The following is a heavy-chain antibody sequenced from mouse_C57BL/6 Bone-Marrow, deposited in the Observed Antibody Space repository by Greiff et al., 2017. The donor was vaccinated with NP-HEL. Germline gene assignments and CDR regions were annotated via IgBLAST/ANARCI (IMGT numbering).Heavy chain of an antibody. V-gene: IGHV5-9-1*02. CDR2: ISSGGDYT. J-gene: IGHJ4*01. Sequence: DVHLVESGEGLVKPGGSLKLSCAASGFTFSSYAMSWVRQTPEKRLEWVAYISSGGDYTYYADTVKGRFTISRDNARNTLYLQMSSLKSEDTAMYYCTGEGLYYDYDTLYAMDYWGQGTSVTVSS. CDR3: TGEGLYYDYDTLYAMDY. CDR1: GFTFSSYA. D-gene: IGHD2-4*01.